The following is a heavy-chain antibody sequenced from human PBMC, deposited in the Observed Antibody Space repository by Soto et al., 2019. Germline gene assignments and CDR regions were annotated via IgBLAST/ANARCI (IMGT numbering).Heavy chain of an antibody. Sequence: QVQLVESGGGVVQPGRSLRLSCAASGFIFHNFGMHWVRQAPGKGLEWVAVISYDGNNKYYADSVKGRFTISRDNTQDTLNLQMNSLRPEDTAVYYCAKAVDITVRGVPPSDYWGQGTLVTVSS. J-gene: IGHJ4*02. V-gene: IGHV3-30*18. CDR2: ISYDGNNK. D-gene: IGHD3-10*01. CDR3: AKAVDITVRGVPPSDY. CDR1: GFIFHNFG.